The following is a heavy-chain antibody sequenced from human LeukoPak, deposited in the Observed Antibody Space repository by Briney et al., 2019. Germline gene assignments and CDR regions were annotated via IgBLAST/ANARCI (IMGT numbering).Heavy chain of an antibody. J-gene: IGHJ4*02. D-gene: IGHD3-9*01. CDR3: ATHGYSELRYFDWSTNE. CDR2: IKEDGSEK. CDR1: GFTFSSHW. Sequence: GGSLRLSCVASGFTFSSHWMSWVRQAPGKGLEWVANIKEDGSEKYYVDSVKGRFTISRDNAKKSLYLQMDSLRAEDTAVYYCATHGYSELRYFDWSTNEWGQGTLVTVSS. V-gene: IGHV3-7*01.